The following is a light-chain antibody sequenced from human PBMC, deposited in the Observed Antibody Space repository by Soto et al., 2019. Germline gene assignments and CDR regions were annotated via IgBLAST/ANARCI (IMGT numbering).Light chain of an antibody. CDR3: TSYTSDRTYV. CDR2: DVS. CDR1: STDVGRYSY. Sequence: SALTQPASVSGSPGQSITISCPGTSTDVGRYSYVSWYQQHPGKAPKLMVYDVSNRPSWVSNRFSGSKSGITASLTTSGLQAEDEADYYCTSYTSDRTYVFGTGTKVTVL. V-gene: IGLV2-14*01. J-gene: IGLJ1*01.